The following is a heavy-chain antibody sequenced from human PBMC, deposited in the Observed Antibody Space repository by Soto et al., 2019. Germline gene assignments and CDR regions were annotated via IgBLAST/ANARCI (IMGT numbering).Heavy chain of an antibody. CDR3: ANSRTYYYDSSGYPYYFDY. J-gene: IGHJ4*02. Sequence: EVQLLESGGGLVQPGGSLRLSCAASGFTFSSYAMSWVRQAPGKGLEWVSAISGSGGSTYYADSVKGRFTISRDNSKNTLYLQMNSLRAKDTAVYYCANSRTYYYDSSGYPYYFDYWGQGTLVTVSS. CDR2: ISGSGGST. V-gene: IGHV3-23*01. D-gene: IGHD3-22*01. CDR1: GFTFSSYA.